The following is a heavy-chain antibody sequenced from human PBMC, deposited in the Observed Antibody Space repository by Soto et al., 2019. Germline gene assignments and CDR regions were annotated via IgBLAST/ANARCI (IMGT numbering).Heavy chain of an antibody. D-gene: IGHD4-17*01. CDR1: GGSVSRGHYD. CDR3: ARENHGDSDY. Sequence: QVQLQESGPGLVKPSEPLSLTCIVFGGSVSRGHYDWSWLRQPPGKGLEWIGYIYYTGSTYYNLSLKRRVTISVDMSKNQFSRKLSSVTAADTAVYYCARENHGDSDYWGQGTLVTVSS. V-gene: IGHV4-61*01. CDR2: IYYTGST. J-gene: IGHJ4*02.